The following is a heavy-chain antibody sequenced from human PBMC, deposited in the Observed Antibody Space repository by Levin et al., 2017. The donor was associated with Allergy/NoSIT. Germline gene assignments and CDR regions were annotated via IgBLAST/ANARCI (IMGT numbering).Heavy chain of an antibody. CDR2: IYYSGST. V-gene: IGHV4-59*01. CDR3: AGVEGRYYYGMDV. CDR1: GGSISSYY. Sequence: SETLSLTCTVSGGSISSYYWSWIRQPPGKGLEWIGYIYYSGSTNYNPSLKSRVTISVDTSKNQFSLKLSSVTAADTAVYYCAGVEGRYYYGMDVWGQGTTVTVSS. J-gene: IGHJ6*02.